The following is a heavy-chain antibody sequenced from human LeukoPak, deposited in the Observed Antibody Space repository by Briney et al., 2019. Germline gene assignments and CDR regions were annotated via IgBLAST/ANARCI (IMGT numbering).Heavy chain of an antibody. V-gene: IGHV4-34*01. J-gene: IGHJ6*03. CDR3: ARSTYYDFWSGYYTGGDYYYYYMDV. CDR1: GVSFSGYY. D-gene: IGHD3-3*01. Sequence: SETLSLTCAVYGVSFSGYYWSWLRQPPGKGVEGVGEINHSGRNNYNPSLKSRVTISVATSKNQFSLKLTSVTAADTAVYYCARSTYYDFWSGYYTGGDYYYYYMDVWGKGTTVTVSS. CDR2: INHSGRN.